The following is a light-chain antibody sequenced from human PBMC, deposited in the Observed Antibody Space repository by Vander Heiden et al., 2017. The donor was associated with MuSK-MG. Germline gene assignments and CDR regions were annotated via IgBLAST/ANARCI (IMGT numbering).Light chain of an antibody. J-gene: IGKJ4*01. CDR2: GAS. CDR3: QQYGTSGT. Sequence: EIVLTQSPGTLSLSPGERATLSCRASQSVSSYLAWYQQKPGQAPRLLIYGASSRANGIPDRFSGSGSGTDFTLTSSRLEPEDFAVYYWQQYGTSGTFGGGTKVEIK. V-gene: IGKV3-20*01. CDR1: QSVSSY.